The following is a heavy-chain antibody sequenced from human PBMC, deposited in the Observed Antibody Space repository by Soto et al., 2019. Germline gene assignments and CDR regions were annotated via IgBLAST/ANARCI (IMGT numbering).Heavy chain of an antibody. CDR2: IYYSGST. CDR3: ARDRSPLDV. CDR1: GCSISSYY. J-gene: IGHJ6*04. V-gene: IGHV4-59*01. Sequence: PSETLSLTCTVSGCSISSYYWGWIRQPPGKGLEWIGYIYYSGSTNYNPSLKSRVTISVDTSKNQFSLKLSSVPAADTAVYYCARDRSPLDVWGKGTTVTVSS.